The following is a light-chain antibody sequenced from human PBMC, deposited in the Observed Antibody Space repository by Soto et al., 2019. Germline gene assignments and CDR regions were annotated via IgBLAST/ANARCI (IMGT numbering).Light chain of an antibody. CDR1: QSVSSSY. V-gene: IGKV3-20*01. CDR2: GAS. Sequence: EIVLTQSPGTLSLSPGERATLSCRASQSVSSSYLAWYQQKPGQAPRLLIFGASSRATGIPDRFSGSGSGTGFTLTISRLEPEDFAVYYCQPYNNWPLTFGGGTKVEIK. CDR3: QPYNNWPLT. J-gene: IGKJ4*01.